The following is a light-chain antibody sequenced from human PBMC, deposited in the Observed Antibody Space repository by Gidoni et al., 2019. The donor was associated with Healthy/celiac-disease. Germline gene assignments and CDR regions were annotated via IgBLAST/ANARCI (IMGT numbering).Light chain of an antibody. Sequence: DTPMTQPPSSLCASVGDRVTITCRASQSISSYLNWYQQKPGKAPKLLIYAASSLESGVPSRFSGSGSGTDFTLTISSLQPEDFAAYYCQQSYSTPITFGQGTRLEIK. CDR2: AAS. CDR1: QSISSY. J-gene: IGKJ5*01. V-gene: IGKV1-39*01. CDR3: QQSYSTPIT.